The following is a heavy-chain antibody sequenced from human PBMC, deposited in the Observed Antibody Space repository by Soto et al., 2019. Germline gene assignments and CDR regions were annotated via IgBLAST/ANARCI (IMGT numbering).Heavy chain of an antibody. CDR3: ARAMNYYDSSGCLDI. Sequence: QVQLVESGGGVVQPGRSLRLSCAASGFTFSSYAMHWVRQAPGKGLEWVAVISYDGSNKYYADSVKGRFTISRDNSKNTLYLQMNSLRAEDTAVYYCARAMNYYDSSGCLDIWGQGTMVTVSS. D-gene: IGHD3-22*01. CDR2: ISYDGSNK. CDR1: GFTFSSYA. V-gene: IGHV3-30-3*01. J-gene: IGHJ3*02.